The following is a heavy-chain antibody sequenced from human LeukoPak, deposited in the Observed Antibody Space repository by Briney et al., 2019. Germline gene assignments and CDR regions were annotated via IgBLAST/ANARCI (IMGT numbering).Heavy chain of an antibody. CDR3: ARDGDFAAAGPDY. J-gene: IGHJ4*02. D-gene: IGHD6-13*01. V-gene: IGHV3-48*02. CDR1: GXTFSSYS. CDR2: IVGSSSII. Sequence: PGGSLRLSYAASGXTFSSYSMNWVRQAPGKGLEWVAYIVGSSSIIYYADSVKGRFTISRDNAKNSLYLQMNSLRDEDTAVYYCARDGDFAAAGPDYWGQGTLVTVSS.